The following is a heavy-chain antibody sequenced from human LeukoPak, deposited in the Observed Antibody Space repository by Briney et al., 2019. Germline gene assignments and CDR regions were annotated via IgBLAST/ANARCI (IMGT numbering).Heavy chain of an antibody. CDR3: ARDLDWLLFDY. CDR1: GFTFSACW. Sequence: GGSLRLSCAASGFTFSACWMHWVRQAPGKGLVWVSRVKYDGSTTTYADSVKGRFTISRDNAKNILYLQMNSLRVEDTAVCYCARDLDWLLFDYWGQGTLVTVSS. CDR2: VKYDGSTT. V-gene: IGHV3-74*01. D-gene: IGHD3-9*01. J-gene: IGHJ4*02.